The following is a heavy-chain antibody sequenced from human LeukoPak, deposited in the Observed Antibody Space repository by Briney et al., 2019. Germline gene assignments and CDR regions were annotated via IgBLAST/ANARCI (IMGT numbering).Heavy chain of an antibody. CDR1: GINLSNYG. Sequence: GGSLRLSCAVSGINLSNYGMSWVRQAPGKGLEWVAGISGSGGGTNYADSVKGRFTISRDNPKNTPYLQMHSLRAEDTAVYFCAKRGVVIRVFLVGYHKEAYYFDSWGQGALVTVSS. V-gene: IGHV3-23*01. D-gene: IGHD3-10*01. J-gene: IGHJ4*02. CDR2: ISGSGGGT. CDR3: AKRGVVIRVFLVGYHKEAYYFDS.